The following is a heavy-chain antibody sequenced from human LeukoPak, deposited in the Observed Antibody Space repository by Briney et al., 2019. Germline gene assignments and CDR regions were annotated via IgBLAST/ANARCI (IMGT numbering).Heavy chain of an antibody. Sequence: PSETLSLTCTVSGGSISSGGYYWSWIRQHPGKGLEWIGYIYYSGSTYYNPSLESRVTISVDTSKNQFSLKLSSVTAADTAVYYCARGYYDYVWASLDYWGQGTLVTVSS. CDR1: GGSISSGGYY. V-gene: IGHV4-31*03. CDR2: IYYSGST. D-gene: IGHD3-16*01. CDR3: ARGYYDYVWASLDY. J-gene: IGHJ4*02.